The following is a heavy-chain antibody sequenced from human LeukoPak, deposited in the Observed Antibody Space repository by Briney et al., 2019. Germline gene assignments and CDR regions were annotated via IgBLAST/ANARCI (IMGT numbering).Heavy chain of an antibody. V-gene: IGHV3-15*07. D-gene: IGHD2-21*01. CDR3: ITPLPYSAQ. J-gene: IGHJ4*02. CDR2: IKPKTDGETT. Sequence: PGGSLGLSCVASEFTFSSHAMNWVRQAPGKGLEWVGRIKPKTDGETTEYAAPVKDRFSISRDDSKSMMYLQMNSLKTEDTAVYYCITPLPYSAQGGQGTLVTVSS. CDR1: EFTFSSHA.